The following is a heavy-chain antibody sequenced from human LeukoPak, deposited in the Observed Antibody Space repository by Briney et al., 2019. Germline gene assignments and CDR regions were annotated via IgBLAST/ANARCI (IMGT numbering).Heavy chain of an antibody. J-gene: IGHJ4*02. V-gene: IGHV1-2*02. Sequence: ASVKVSCKASGYTFTGYYMHWVRQAPGQGLEWMGWINPNSGGTNYAQKFQGRVTMTRDTSISTAYMELSRLRSDDTAVYYCARGRHDTGRYWDYFDYWGQGSLVTVSS. D-gene: IGHD6-19*01. CDR2: INPNSGGT. CDR3: ARGRHDTGRYWDYFDY. CDR1: GYTFTGYY.